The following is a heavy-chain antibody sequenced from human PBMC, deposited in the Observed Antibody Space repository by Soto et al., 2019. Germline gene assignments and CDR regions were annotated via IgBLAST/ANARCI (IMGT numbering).Heavy chain of an antibody. V-gene: IGHV3-33*01. Sequence: QVQVVESGGGVVQPGRSLRLSCAASGFTFSSFGMHWVRPAPGKGLEWVSLIWYDGSKKSYGDSVKGRFTISRDNSRNTVYLQMNSLRADDTAVYYCARDASYYSLWSGYYPSRNGMDVWGQGTTVTVSS. CDR3: ARDASYYSLWSGYYPSRNGMDV. J-gene: IGHJ6*02. D-gene: IGHD3-3*01. CDR2: IWYDGSKK. CDR1: GFTFSSFG.